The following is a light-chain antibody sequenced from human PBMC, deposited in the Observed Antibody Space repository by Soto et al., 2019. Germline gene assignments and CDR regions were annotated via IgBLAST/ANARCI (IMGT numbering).Light chain of an antibody. V-gene: IGLV1-47*01. CDR3: SAWDDPLKWV. Sequence: QSVLPQPPSASGTPGQTVTISCSGSSSNVGSQFVYWYQQIPGTAPKLLIYKTYQRPPGVPDRFSGSKSGSSASLAISGLRSGDGAFYYLSAWDDPLKWVFGGGTKLPVL. J-gene: IGLJ3*02. CDR1: SSNVGSQF. CDR2: KTY.